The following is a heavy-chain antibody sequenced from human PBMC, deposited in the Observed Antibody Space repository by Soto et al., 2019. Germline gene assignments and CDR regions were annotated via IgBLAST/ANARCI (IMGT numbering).Heavy chain of an antibody. D-gene: IGHD3-16*01. J-gene: IGHJ6*04. CDR3: GMVDNYVTPTPQDV. CDR1: GYIFVNYG. V-gene: IGHV1-18*01. Sequence: QVQLVQSGDEVKKPGASVKVSCKASGYIFVNYGIAWVRQAPGQGLEWMGWISPYTGNTHSATKVQGRLTMTTDTSTSTAYMDLGSLTSDGTAVYYCGMVDNYVTPTPQDVWGKGTTVTVSS. CDR2: ISPYTGNT.